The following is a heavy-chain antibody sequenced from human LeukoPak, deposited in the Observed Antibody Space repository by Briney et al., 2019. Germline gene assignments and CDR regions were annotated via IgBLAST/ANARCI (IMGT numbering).Heavy chain of an antibody. J-gene: IGHJ4*02. CDR2: VKSNTDGGTT. Sequence: PGGSLRLSCAASGFTFSNAWMSWVRQAPGKGLEWVGRVKSNTDGGTTDYAAPVKGRFTISRDDSKNTLYLQMNSLKTEDTAVYYCTTDGVVVVAAFDYWGQGTLVTVSS. D-gene: IGHD2-15*01. V-gene: IGHV3-15*01. CDR3: TTDGVVVVAAFDY. CDR1: GFTFSNAW.